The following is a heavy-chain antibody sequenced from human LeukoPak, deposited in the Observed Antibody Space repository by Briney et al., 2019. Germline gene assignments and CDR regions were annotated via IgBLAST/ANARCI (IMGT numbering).Heavy chain of an antibody. J-gene: IGHJ4*02. Sequence: QSGGSLRLSCSGSGFTFSSNGMNWVRQAPGKGLEYVSTISSDGDNTYYADSVKGRFTISRDNSKNTLYLQMSSLRAEDTAVYYCVKTYSGSYYGYWGQGTLVTVAS. D-gene: IGHD1-26*01. CDR3: VKTYSGSYYGY. CDR1: GFTFSSNG. V-gene: IGHV3-64D*06. CDR2: ISSDGDNT.